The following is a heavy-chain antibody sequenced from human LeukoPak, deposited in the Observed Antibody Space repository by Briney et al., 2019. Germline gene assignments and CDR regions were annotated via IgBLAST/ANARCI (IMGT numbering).Heavy chain of an antibody. CDR1: GFTFSSHS. D-gene: IGHD3-16*01. J-gene: IGHJ4*02. CDR3: TRRGGSRSEDS. V-gene: IGHV3-48*01. CDR2: ITSSSSNI. Sequence: GGSLRLSCAASGFTFSSHSMNWVRQAPGKGLEWVSYITSSSSNIWYADSVKGRFTTSRDNAKNSLYLQMNSLRAEDTAVYYCTRRGGSRSEDSWGQGTLVTVPS.